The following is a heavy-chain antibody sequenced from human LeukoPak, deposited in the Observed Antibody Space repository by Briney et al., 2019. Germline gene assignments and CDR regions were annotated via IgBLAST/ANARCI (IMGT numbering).Heavy chain of an antibody. CDR2: TYYRSKWYN. CDR3: ARDVLIYAIFAFDI. Sequence: SQTLSLTCAISGDSVSSNSAAWNWIRQSPSRGLEWLGRTYYRSKWYNDYAVSVKSRITINSDTSKNQFSLQVKSVTTEDTAVYYCARDVLIYAIFAFDIWGQGTVVTVSS. D-gene: IGHD2-8*01. V-gene: IGHV6-1*01. J-gene: IGHJ3*02. CDR1: GDSVSSNSAA.